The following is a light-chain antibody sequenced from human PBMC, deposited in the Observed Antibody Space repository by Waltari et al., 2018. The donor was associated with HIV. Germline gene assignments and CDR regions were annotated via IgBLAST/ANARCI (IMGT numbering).Light chain of an antibody. V-gene: IGKV2-28*01. CDR1: QSLLHSNGYNY. CDR3: MQALQTPT. CDR2: LGS. Sequence: DVVMTQSQLSLPVTPGEPASISCRSSQSLLHSNGYNYLDWYLQKPRQSPQLLIYLGSYRASGVPARFSGSGSGTDFTLKISRVEAEDVGVYYCMQALQTPTFGQGTKVEIK. J-gene: IGKJ1*01.